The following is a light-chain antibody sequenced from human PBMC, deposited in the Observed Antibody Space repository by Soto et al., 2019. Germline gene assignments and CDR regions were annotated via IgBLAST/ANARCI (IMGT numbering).Light chain of an antibody. CDR1: QSVSSY. V-gene: IGKV3-15*01. Sequence: EIVLTQSPATLSLSPGERATLSCRASQSVSSYLAWYQQKPGQAPRLLIHGATTRATGIPARFSGSGSGTEFTLTISSLQSEDVASYYCQKYKSAPLTFGGGTKVDIK. CDR2: GAT. CDR3: QKYKSAPLT. J-gene: IGKJ4*01.